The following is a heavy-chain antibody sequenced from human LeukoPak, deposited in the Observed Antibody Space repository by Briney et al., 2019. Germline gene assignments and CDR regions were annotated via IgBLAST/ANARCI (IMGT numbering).Heavy chain of an antibody. V-gene: IGHV3-23*01. Sequence: GGSLRLSYAASGFTFSSYAMSWVRQAPGKGLQWVSAISGSGASTYYADSVKGRFTISRDNSKSTLYLQMNSLRAEDTAVYYCARPPFSSSWYYFDYWGQGTLVTVSS. D-gene: IGHD6-13*01. CDR1: GFTFSSYA. J-gene: IGHJ4*02. CDR3: ARPPFSSSWYYFDY. CDR2: ISGSGAST.